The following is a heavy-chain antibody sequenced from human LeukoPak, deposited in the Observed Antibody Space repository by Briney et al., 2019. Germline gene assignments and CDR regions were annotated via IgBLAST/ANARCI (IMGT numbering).Heavy chain of an antibody. D-gene: IGHD1-1*01. Sequence: PSETLSLTCTVSAYSISSSYYWGWIRQPPGKGLEWIGSIYHSGSTFYNPSLKSRVTISVDMSNNQFSLKLSSVTAADTAVYYCARGRVNADYWGQGTLVTVSS. CDR2: IYHSGST. CDR1: AYSISSSYY. J-gene: IGHJ4*02. V-gene: IGHV4-38-2*02. CDR3: ARGRVNADY.